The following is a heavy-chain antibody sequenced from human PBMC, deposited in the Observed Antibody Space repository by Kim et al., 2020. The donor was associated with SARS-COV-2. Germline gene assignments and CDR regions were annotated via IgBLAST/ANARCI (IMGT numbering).Heavy chain of an antibody. J-gene: IGHJ4*02. Sequence: SETLSLTCTVSGGSISSGGYYWSWIRQHPGKGLEWIGYIYYSGSTYYNPSLKSRVTISVDTSKNQFSLKLSSVTAADTAVYYCARDTRTRDGSSPNYFDYWGQGTLVTVSS. D-gene: IGHD2-2*01. V-gene: IGHV4-31*03. CDR2: IYYSGST. CDR3: ARDTRTRDGSSPNYFDY. CDR1: GGSISSGGYY.